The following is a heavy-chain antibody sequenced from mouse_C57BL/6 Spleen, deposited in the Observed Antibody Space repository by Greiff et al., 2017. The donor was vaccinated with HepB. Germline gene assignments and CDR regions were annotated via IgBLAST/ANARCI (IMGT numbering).Heavy chain of an antibody. J-gene: IGHJ2*01. CDR1: GFTFSDYY. V-gene: IGHV5-16*01. CDR2: INYDGSST. CDR3: ARDRDLYGYDGSYFDY. Sequence: EVKVIESEGGLVQPGSSMKLSCTASGFTFSDYYMAWVRQVPEKGLEWVANINYDGSSTYYLDSLKSRFIISRDNAKNILYLQMSSLKSEDTATYYCARDRDLYGYDGSYFDYWGQGTTLTVSS. D-gene: IGHD2-2*01.